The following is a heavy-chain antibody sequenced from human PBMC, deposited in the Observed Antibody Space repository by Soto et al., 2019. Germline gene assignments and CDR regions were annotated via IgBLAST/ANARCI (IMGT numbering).Heavy chain of an antibody. CDR3: ARQTGIAVAASVNWFDP. D-gene: IGHD6-19*01. CDR2: IIPIFGTA. CDR1: GCTFSSYA. V-gene: IGHV1-69*13. J-gene: IGHJ5*02. Sequence: AVKVSCKASGCTFSSYAISWVRQAPGQGLEWMGGIIPIFGTANYAQKFQGRVTITADESTSTAYMELSSLRSEDTAVYYCARQTGIAVAASVNWFDPWGQGTLVTVSS.